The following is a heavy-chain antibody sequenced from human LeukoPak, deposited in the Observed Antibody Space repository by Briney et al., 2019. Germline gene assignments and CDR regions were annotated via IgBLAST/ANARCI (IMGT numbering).Heavy chain of an antibody. CDR1: GFIFSSYG. D-gene: IGHD2-21*02. CDR2: IRYDGIKK. Sequence: GGSLRLSCAASGFIFSSYGMHWVRQAPGKGLEWVAFIRYDGIKKYYADSVKGRFTISRDNSKNTLYLQMNSLRAEDTGVYYCASQRFCGGDCYAFDIWGQGTMVTVSS. J-gene: IGHJ3*02. V-gene: IGHV3-30*02. CDR3: ASQRFCGGDCYAFDI.